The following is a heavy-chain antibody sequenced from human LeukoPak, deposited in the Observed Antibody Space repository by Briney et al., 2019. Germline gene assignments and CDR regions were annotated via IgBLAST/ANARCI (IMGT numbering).Heavy chain of an antibody. D-gene: IGHD5-18*01. CDR1: GFTFSGYW. J-gene: IGHJ4*02. CDR3: ALGYSYGPYYFDY. V-gene: IGHV3-7*01. CDR2: IKQDGSEK. Sequence: GGSLRLSCVASGFTFSGYWMTWVRQAPGKGLEWVANIKQDGSEKNYVDSVKGRFSISRDNAKNSLYLQMSSLRAEDTAVYYCALGYSYGPYYFDYWGQGTLVTVSS.